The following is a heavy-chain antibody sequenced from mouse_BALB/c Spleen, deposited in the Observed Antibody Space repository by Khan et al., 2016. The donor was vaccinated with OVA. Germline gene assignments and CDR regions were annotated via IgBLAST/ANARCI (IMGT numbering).Heavy chain of an antibody. V-gene: IGHV3-2*02. CDR2: ISYSGST. CDR1: GYSITSDYA. Sequence: EVQLQESGPGLVKPSQSLSLTCTVTGYSITSDYAWNWIRQFPGNKLEWMGYISYSGSTSYNPSLKSRISITRDTSKNQFFLQLNSVTTEDTATYYCARVGYDGYAMDDWGQGTSVTVSS. J-gene: IGHJ4*01. CDR3: ARVGYDGYAMDD. D-gene: IGHD2-2*01.